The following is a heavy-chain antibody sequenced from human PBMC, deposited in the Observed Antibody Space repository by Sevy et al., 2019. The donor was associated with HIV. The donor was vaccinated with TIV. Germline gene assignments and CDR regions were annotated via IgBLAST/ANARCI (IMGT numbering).Heavy chain of an antibody. V-gene: IGHV3-11*01. J-gene: IGHJ4*02. CDR3: ARPPDQPTLDYYGSGSYPYFGY. Sequence: GGSLRLSCAASGFTFSDYYMSWIRQAPGKGLEWVSYISSSGSTIYYAASGKGRFTISRDNAKNSLYLQMNSLRAEDTAVYYGARPPDQPTLDYYGSGSYPYFGYWGQGTLVTVSS. CDR1: GFTFSDYY. D-gene: IGHD3-10*01. CDR2: ISSSGSTI.